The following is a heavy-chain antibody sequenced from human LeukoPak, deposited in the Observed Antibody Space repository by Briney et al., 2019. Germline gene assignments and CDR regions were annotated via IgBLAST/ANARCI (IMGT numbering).Heavy chain of an antibody. J-gene: IGHJ4*02. V-gene: IGHV3-23*01. D-gene: IGHD2-8*02. CDR3: ATYRQVLLPFES. CDR2: FSGSGGST. Sequence: GGSLRLSCAASGFTFSSYAMRWVRQAPGKGLEWVSTFSGSGGSTHYADSVKGRFTISRVNSKNTLYLQMNSLRAEDTAVYYCATYRQVLLPFESWGQGTQVTVPS. CDR1: GFTFSSYA.